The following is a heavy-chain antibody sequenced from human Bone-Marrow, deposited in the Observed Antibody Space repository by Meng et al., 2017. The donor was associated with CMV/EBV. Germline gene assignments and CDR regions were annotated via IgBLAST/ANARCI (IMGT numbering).Heavy chain of an antibody. CDR2: IYYGGST. V-gene: IGHV4-39*07. Sequence: CPFSGGYLTTRYFYWGWIRQPPGKGLEWIGSIYYGGSTYYNPSLKSRVTISIDTSKNQVSLKVTSVTAADTAVYFCARLDPRMTTVDHWGQGTLVTVSS. CDR1: GGYLTTRYFY. D-gene: IGHD4-17*01. J-gene: IGHJ5*02. CDR3: ARLDPRMTTVDH.